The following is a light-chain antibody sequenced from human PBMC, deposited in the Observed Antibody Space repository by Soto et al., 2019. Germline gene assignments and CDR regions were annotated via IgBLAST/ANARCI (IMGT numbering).Light chain of an antibody. CDR1: SSNIGGGYD. J-gene: IGLJ1*01. V-gene: IGLV1-40*01. Sequence: QTVVTQPPSVSEAPGQRVTISCTGSSSNIGGGYDVHWFQQLPGTAPKLLFYGKNNRPSGVPDRFSGSTSGTSASLAITGLQTEDEAIYYCQSYDASLSGYVFGTGTKLTVL. CDR3: QSYDASLSGYV. CDR2: GKN.